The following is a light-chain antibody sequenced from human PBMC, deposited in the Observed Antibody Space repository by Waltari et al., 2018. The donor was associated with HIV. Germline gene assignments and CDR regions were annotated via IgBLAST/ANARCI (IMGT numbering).Light chain of an antibody. CDR1: SSNIGSYY. CDR3: GTWDSSLSVWV. CDR2: YNN. Sequence: QSVLTQPPSVSAAPGQKITSSCPGSSSNIGSYYVTWYQHPPGAAPKLLIHYNNQRPSGIHDRFSGSKSCTSATLDITGLQTGDEADYYCGTWDSSLSVWVFGGGTKLTVL. V-gene: IGLV1-51*01. J-gene: IGLJ3*02.